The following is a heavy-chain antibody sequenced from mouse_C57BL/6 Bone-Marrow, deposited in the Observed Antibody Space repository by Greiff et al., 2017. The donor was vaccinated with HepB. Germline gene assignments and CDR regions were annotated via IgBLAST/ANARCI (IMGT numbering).Heavy chain of an antibody. V-gene: IGHV1-18*01. CDR3: ARAVLTPFDY. J-gene: IGHJ2*01. CDR2: INPNNGGT. CDR1: GYTFTDYN. Sequence: EVQLQQSGPELVKPGASVKIPCKASGYTFTDYNMDWVKQSHGKSLEWIGDINPNNGGTNYNQKFKGKATLTVDKSSSTAYMELSSLTSEDTAVYYCARAVLTPFDYWGQGTTLTVSS. D-gene: IGHD4-1*01.